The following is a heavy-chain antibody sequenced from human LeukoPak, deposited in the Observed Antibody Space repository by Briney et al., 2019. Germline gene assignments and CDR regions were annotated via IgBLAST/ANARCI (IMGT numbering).Heavy chain of an antibody. D-gene: IGHD2-21*01. CDR2: INPNSGGT. CDR1: GYTFTGYY. V-gene: IGHV1-2*02. J-gene: IGHJ4*02. Sequence: GASVKVSCKASGYTFTGYYMHWVRQAPGQGLEWMGWINPNSGGTNYAQKFQGRVTMTRDTSISTAYMELSRLRSEDTAVYYCARVAGNCGGDCYRLLYWGQGTLVTVSS. CDR3: ARVAGNCGGDCYRLLY.